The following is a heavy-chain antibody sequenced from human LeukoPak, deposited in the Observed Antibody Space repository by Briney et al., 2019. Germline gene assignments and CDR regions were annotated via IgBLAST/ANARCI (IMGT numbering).Heavy chain of an antibody. V-gene: IGHV3-48*02. J-gene: IGHJ4*02. CDR3: ARDEDAF. CDR2: ISRSSSTI. CDR1: GFTFSSYW. Sequence: GGSLRLSCEASGFTFSSYWMSWVRQAPGKGLEWLSYISRSSSTIYYADSVKGRFTISRDNAKNSLYLQMNSLRDEDTAVYYCARDEDAFGGQGTLVTVSS.